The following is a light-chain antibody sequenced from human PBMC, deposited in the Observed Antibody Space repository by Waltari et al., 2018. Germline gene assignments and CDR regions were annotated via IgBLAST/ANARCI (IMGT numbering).Light chain of an antibody. J-gene: IGKJ4*01. V-gene: IGKV3-15*01. CDR1: QSVSSN. CDR3: QQYNNWPPELT. CDR2: GAS. Sequence: EIVMTQSPATLSVSPGERAPLSCRASQSVSSNLAWYQQKPGQAPRLLIYGASTRATGIPARFSGSGSGTEFTLTISSLQSEDFAVYHCQQYNNWPPELTFGGGTKVEIK.